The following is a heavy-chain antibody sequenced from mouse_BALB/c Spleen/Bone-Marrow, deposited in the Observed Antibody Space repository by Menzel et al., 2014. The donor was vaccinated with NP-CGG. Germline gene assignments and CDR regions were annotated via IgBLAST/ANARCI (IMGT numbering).Heavy chain of an antibody. D-gene: IGHD4-1*01. Sequence: EVQLQQSGGGLVQPGGSRKLSCAASGFTFSSFGMHWVRQAPEKGLEWVAYINSGSSITYYADTLKGRFTISRDNPKNTLFLQMTSLRSEDTAIYYCTRSRGNWDDFDVWGAGTTVTVSS. CDR3: TRSRGNWDDFDV. J-gene: IGHJ1*01. V-gene: IGHV5-17*02. CDR2: INSGSSIT. CDR1: GFTFSSFG.